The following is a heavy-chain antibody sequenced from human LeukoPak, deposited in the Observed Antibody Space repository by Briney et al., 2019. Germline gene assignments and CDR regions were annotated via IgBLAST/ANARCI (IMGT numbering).Heavy chain of an antibody. CDR1: GGPISSSSYY. Sequence: SETLSLTCSVSGGPISSSSYYWGWIRQPPGKGLEWIGSIYYSGSTYYNPSLKSRVTISVDTSKNQFSLKLSSVTAADTAVYYCARHIPDLFGELLSNYFDYWGQGTLVTVSS. CDR3: ARHIPDLFGELLSNYFDY. CDR2: IYYSGST. V-gene: IGHV4-39*01. J-gene: IGHJ4*02. D-gene: IGHD3-10*02.